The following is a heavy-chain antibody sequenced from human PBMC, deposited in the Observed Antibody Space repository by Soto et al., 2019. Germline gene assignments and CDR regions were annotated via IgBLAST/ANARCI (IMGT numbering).Heavy chain of an antibody. V-gene: IGHV4-30-2*01. Sequence: PSGTLSLTCTVSGGSISSSSYYWSWIRQPPEKGLEWIGYIYHSGSTYYNPSLKSRLTISVDRSKNQFTLQLTSVTVEDTAVYYCATSYGNACYTYWGQGTQVPVSS. CDR3: ATSYGNACYTY. CDR1: GGSISSSSYY. D-gene: IGHD2-15*01. J-gene: IGHJ4*02. CDR2: IYHSGST.